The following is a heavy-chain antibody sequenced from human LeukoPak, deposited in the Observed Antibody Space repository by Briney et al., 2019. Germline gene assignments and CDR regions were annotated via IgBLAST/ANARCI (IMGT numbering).Heavy chain of an antibody. CDR3: ARLKTGFGEFNFDY. J-gene: IGHJ4*02. Sequence: SETLSLTCTVSDYSISSGYFWGWIRQPPGKGLEWIGYIYYSGSTNYNPSLKSRVTISVDTSKNQFSLKLSSVTAADTAVYYCARLKTGFGEFNFDYWGQGTLVTVSS. V-gene: IGHV4-38-2*02. CDR2: IYYSGST. CDR1: DYSISSGYF. D-gene: IGHD3-10*01.